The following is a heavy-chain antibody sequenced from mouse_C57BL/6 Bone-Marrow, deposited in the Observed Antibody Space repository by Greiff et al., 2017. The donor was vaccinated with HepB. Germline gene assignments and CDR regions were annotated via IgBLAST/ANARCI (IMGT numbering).Heavy chain of an antibody. D-gene: IGHD1-1*01. Sequence: QVQLQQSGAELMKPGASVKLSCKATGYTFTGYWIEWVKQRPGHGLEWIGEILPGSGSTNYNEKFKGKATFTADTSSNTAYMQLSSLTTEDSAIYYCAREGIYYCGSSYVGWFAYWGQGTLVTVSA. CDR2: ILPGSGST. CDR3: AREGIYYCGSSYVGWFAY. V-gene: IGHV1-9*01. CDR1: GYTFTGYW. J-gene: IGHJ3*01.